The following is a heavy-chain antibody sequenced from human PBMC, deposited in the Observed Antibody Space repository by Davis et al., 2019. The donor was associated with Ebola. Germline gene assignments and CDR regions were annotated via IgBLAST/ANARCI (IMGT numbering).Heavy chain of an antibody. CDR2: ISSSSSTI. CDR3: ARALNDGDPNYYYYYGMDV. CDR1: GFTFSSYE. V-gene: IGHV3-48*03. D-gene: IGHD4-17*01. J-gene: IGHJ6*02. Sequence: GESLKLSCAASGFTFSSYEMNWVRQAPGKGLEWVSYISSSSSTIYYADSVKGRFTISRDNAKNTLYLQMNSLRSEDTAVYYCARALNDGDPNYYYYYGMDVWGQGTTVTVSS.